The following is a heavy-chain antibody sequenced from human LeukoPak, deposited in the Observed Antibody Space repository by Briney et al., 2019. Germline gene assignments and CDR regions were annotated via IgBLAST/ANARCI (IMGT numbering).Heavy chain of an antibody. CDR2: IYPGDSDT. CDR3: ARRGSGWYGFDF. J-gene: IGHJ4*02. CDR1: GYRFISYW. Sequence: GKPLHISCKGSGYRFISYWIGCVRQLPGRGLEWMGIIYPGDSDTRYSPSFQGQVTISDDKSLSTAYLQWSSRKDSDTAMYYCARRGSGWYGFDFWGQGTLVTVSS. V-gene: IGHV5-51*01. D-gene: IGHD6-19*01.